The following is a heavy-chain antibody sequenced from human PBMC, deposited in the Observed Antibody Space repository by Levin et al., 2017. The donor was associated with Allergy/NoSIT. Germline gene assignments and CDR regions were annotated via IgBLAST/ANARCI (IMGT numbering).Heavy chain of an antibody. V-gene: IGHV3-9*01. J-gene: IGHJ4*02. CDR3: VKDVGSNSWYYFDF. D-gene: IGHD6-13*01. CDR1: GFSFNDYA. Sequence: SLKISCAASGFSFNDYAMHWVRQAPGKGLEWVSGISWTSATTDYADSVKGRFTISRDNAKNSLFLQMDSLRPEDTALYYCVKDVGSNSWYYFDFWGQGTLVTVSS. CDR2: ISWTSATT.